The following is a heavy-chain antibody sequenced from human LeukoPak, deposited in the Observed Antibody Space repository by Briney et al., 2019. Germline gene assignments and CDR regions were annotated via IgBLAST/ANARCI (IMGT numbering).Heavy chain of an antibody. CDR1: GFTFSSYS. CDR3: ARDRTFAS. V-gene: IGHV3-7*01. Sequence: GGSLRLSCAASGFTFSSYSMNWVRQAPGRGLEWVASIKQDGSEEYYVDSVKGRFTISRDNAKNSLYLQMNSLRAEDTAVYYCARDRTFASWGQGTLVTVSS. D-gene: IGHD3-16*01. CDR2: IKQDGSEE. J-gene: IGHJ4*02.